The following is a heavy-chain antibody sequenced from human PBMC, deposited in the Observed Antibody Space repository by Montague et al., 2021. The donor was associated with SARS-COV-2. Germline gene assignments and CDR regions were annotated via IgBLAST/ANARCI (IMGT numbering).Heavy chain of an antibody. J-gene: IGHJ5*02. CDR3: ARQGRISMVRLNWFDP. V-gene: IGHV4-61*01. Sequence: SETLSLTCSVSGGSVSSGSCYWSWIRQPPGKGLEWIGYIYYSGSTNYNPSLKSRVTISVDTSKNQFSLKLSSVTAADTAVYYCARQGRISMVRLNWFDPWGQGTLVTVSS. CDR2: IYYSGST. CDR1: GGSVSSGSCY. D-gene: IGHD3-10*01.